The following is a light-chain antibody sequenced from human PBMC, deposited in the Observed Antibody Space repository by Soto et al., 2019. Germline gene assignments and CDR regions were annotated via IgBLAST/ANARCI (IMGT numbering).Light chain of an antibody. V-gene: IGLV2-11*01. CDR1: SSDVGAFNY. Sequence: QSVLTQPRSVSGSPGQSVTISCTGTSSDVGAFNYVSWYQQHPGKAPKLMIYDVSKRPSGVPDRFSSSKSGNTASLTISGLQAEDEADYYCCSYAGSYTKVFGGGTKLTVL. J-gene: IGLJ2*01. CDR3: CSYAGSYTKV. CDR2: DVS.